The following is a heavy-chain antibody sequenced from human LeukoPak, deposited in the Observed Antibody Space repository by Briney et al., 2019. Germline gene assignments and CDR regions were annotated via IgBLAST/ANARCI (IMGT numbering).Heavy chain of an antibody. J-gene: IGHJ4*02. Sequence: TSETLSLTCTVSGGSISSGSYYWSWIRQPAGKGLEWIGRIYTSGGTNYNPSLKSRVTISVDTSKNQFSLKLSSVTAADTAVYYCARAYDSSGIDYWGQGTLVTVSS. CDR3: ARAYDSSGIDY. V-gene: IGHV4-61*02. CDR2: IYTSGGT. CDR1: GGSISSGSYY. D-gene: IGHD3-22*01.